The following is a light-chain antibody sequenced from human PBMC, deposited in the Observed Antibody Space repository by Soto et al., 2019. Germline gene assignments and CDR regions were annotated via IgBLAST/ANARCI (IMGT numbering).Light chain of an antibody. CDR2: GAS. CDR3: QQYGSSPWT. Sequence: IVLTQSPGTLSLSPGERATVSCRSSQSVSSSYLAWYQQKPGQAPRLXIYGASSRATGIPDRFSGSGSGTDFTLTISRLEPEDFAVYYCQQYGSSPWTFGQGTKVDIK. J-gene: IGKJ1*01. CDR1: QSVSSSY. V-gene: IGKV3-20*01.